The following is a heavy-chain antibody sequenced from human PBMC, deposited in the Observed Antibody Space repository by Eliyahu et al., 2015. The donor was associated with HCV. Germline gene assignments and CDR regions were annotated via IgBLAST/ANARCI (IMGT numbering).Heavy chain of an antibody. CDR1: SGSISGYY. CDR2: IHYSASS. V-gene: IGHV4-59*08. D-gene: IGHD3-22*01. Sequence: QVQLQESGPGLVKASETLSLTCTVSSGSISGYYWSWIRQPPGKGLEWIGYIHYSASSNYNPSXKSRVTILVDASRNQFSLRLSSVTAADTAVYYCARLLRYDYMNSLNPSYXDSWGQGTLVTVS. J-gene: IGHJ4*02. CDR3: ARLLRYDYMNSLNPSYXDS.